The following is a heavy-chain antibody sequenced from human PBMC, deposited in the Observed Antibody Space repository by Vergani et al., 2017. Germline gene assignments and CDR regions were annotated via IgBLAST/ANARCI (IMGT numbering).Heavy chain of an antibody. CDR2: IKSKTDGGTT. V-gene: IGHV3-15*01. D-gene: IGHD2-21*02. Sequence: EVQLVESGGGVVRPGGSLRLSCAASGFTFSSYSMNWVRQAPGKGLEWVGRIKSKTDGGTTDYAAPVKGRFTISRDDSKNTLYLQMNSLKTEDTAVYYCTTAHGHCGGDCYSYWGQGTLVTVSS. CDR3: TTAHGHCGGDCYSY. CDR1: GFTFSSYS. J-gene: IGHJ4*02.